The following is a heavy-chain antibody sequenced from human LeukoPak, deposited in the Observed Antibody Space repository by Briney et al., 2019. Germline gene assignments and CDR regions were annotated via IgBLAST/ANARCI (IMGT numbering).Heavy chain of an antibody. D-gene: IGHD3-22*01. CDR1: GGSISSSSYY. V-gene: IGHV4-39*07. Sequence: PSETLSLTCTVSGGSISSSSYYWGWIRQPPGKGLEWIGEINHSGSTNYNPSLKSRVTISVDTSKNQFSLKLSSVTAADTAVYYCARGRSPYYYDSSGYYAWGQGTLVTVSS. CDR2: INHSGST. J-gene: IGHJ5*02. CDR3: ARGRSPYYYDSSGYYA.